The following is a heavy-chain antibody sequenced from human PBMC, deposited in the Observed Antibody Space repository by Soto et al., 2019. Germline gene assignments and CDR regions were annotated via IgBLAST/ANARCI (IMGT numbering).Heavy chain of an antibody. CDR1: GGPISSGDFC. J-gene: IGHJ6*02. D-gene: IGHD2-2*03. CDR3: ARLNGYCVSTNCHGYYGMDV. V-gene: IGHV4-30-4*01. Sequence: SETLSLTCTVSGGPISSGDFCWSWIRQPPGKGPEWIGYIYYSGSTYYNPSLTSRVTISVDTSKNQFSLRLSSVTAADTAVYYCARLNGYCVSTNCHGYYGMDVWGQGTTVXVSS. CDR2: IYYSGST.